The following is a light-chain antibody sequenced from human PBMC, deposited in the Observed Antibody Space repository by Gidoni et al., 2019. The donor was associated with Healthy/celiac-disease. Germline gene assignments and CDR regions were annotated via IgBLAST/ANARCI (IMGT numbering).Light chain of an antibody. Sequence: DIVMTQSPDSLAVSLGERATINCKSSPSVLYSSNNKNHLAWYQQKPGQPPKLLIYWASTRESGVPDRCSGSGSGTDFTLTISSLQAEDVAVYYCQQYYSTPRTFXQXTKVEIK. CDR1: PSVLYSSNNKNH. CDR2: WAS. V-gene: IGKV4-1*01. J-gene: IGKJ1*01. CDR3: QQYYSTPRT.